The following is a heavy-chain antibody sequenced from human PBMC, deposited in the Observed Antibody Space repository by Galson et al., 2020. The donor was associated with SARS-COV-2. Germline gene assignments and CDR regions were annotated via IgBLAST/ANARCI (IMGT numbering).Heavy chain of an antibody. CDR2: MNPNSGNT. V-gene: IGHV1-8*01. CDR3: ARATLRGIVVVITHYYYDYMDV. CDR1: GYTFTSYD. Sequence: ASVKVSCKASGYTFTSYDINWVRQATGQGLEWMGWMNPNSGNTGYAQKFQGRVTMTRNTSISTAYMELSSLRSEDTAVYYCARATLRGIVVVITHYYYDYMDVWGKGTTVTVSS. J-gene: IGHJ6*03. D-gene: IGHD3-22*01.